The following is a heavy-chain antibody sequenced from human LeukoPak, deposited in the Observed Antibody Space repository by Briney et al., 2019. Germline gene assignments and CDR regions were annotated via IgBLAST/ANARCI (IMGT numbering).Heavy chain of an antibody. CDR2: ISGSGGST. CDR3: AKSIVTMIVVPPVGY. J-gene: IGHJ4*02. CDR1: GFTFRSYA. V-gene: IGHV3-23*01. Sequence: GGSLRLSCAASGFTFRSYAMSWVRQAPGKGLEWVSAISGSGGSTYYADSVKGRFTISRDNSKNTLYLQMNSLRAEDTAVYYCAKSIVTMIVVPPVGYWGQGTLVTVSS. D-gene: IGHD3-22*01.